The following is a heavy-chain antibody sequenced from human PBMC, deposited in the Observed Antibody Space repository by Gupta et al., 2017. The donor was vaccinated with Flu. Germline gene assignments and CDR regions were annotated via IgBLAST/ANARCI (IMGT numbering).Heavy chain of an antibody. CDR2: LIPIFGTA. J-gene: IGHJ4*02. V-gene: IGHV1-69*01. D-gene: IGHD1-26*01. CDR1: GVTLSSYS. CDR3: ARDNPPVGGNYFDY. Sequence: QVQLVQSGAEVQKPGSSVKVSCKVSGVTLSSYSISWVRQAPGQGLEWMGGLIPIFGTANYAQKFQGRVTITADESTSTAYMELSSLRSEDTAVYYCARDNPPVGGNYFDYWGQGTLVTVSS.